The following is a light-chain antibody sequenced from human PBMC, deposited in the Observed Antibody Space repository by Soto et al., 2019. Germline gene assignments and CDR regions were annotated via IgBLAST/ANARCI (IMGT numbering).Light chain of an antibody. CDR2: DVS. CDR1: SSDVGGYNY. J-gene: IGLJ3*02. CDR3: SSYTSSSPR. Sequence: QSALTQPASVSGSPGQSITISCTGTSSDVGGYNYVSWYQQHPGKAHKLMIYDVSNRPSGVSNRFSGSKSGNTASLTISGLQAEDEADYYCSSYTSSSPRFGGGTKVTVL. V-gene: IGLV2-14*01.